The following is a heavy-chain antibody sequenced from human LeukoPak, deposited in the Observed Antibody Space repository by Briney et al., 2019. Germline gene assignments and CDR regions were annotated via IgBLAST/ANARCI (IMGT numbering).Heavy chain of an antibody. Sequence: GESLKISCKGSGYIFTNYWIAWVRQMPGKGLEWMGIIYPGDSDTTYSPSFQGQVTISADKSISTAYLQWSSLKASDTAMYYCARRGYSYGRHYMDVWGTGTTVTVSS. J-gene: IGHJ6*03. CDR3: ARRGYSYGRHYMDV. D-gene: IGHD5-18*01. V-gene: IGHV5-51*01. CDR1: GYIFTNYW. CDR2: IYPGDSDT.